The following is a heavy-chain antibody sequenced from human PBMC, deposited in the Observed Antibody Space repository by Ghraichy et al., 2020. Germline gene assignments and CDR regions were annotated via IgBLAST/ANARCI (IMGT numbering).Heavy chain of an antibody. J-gene: IGHJ4*02. CDR3: ARANDPWIQGFDY. CDR1: GFTFSSYW. D-gene: IGHD5-18*01. Sequence: LSLTCAASGFTFSSYWMHWVRQAPGKGLVWVSRINSDGSSTSYADSVKGRFTISRDNAKNTLYLQMNSLRAEDTAVYYCARANDPWIQGFDYWGQGTLVTVSS. V-gene: IGHV3-74*01. CDR2: INSDGSST.